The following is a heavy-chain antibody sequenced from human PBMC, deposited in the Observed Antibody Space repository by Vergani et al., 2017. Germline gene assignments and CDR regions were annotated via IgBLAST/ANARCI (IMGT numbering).Heavy chain of an antibody. CDR3: AKETQDVTVEAPAAIQGTFDN. Sequence: QVQLVESGGGVVQPGRSLRLSCAASGLTFSNYAMHWVRQAPGKGLEWVAVIWSDGSKKHYGDSVRGRFTISGDNSKNTLYLQMNSLRAEDTAVYYCAKETQDVTVEAPAAIQGTFDNWVQGALVTVSS. V-gene: IGHV3-33*06. D-gene: IGHD2-2*02. CDR1: GLTFSNYA. J-gene: IGHJ4*02. CDR2: IWSDGSKK.